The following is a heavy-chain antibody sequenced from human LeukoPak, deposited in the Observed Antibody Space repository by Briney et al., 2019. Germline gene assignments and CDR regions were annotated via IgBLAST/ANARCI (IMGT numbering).Heavy chain of an antibody. CDR2: INSSGSTI. Sequence: PGGSLRLSCAASGFTFSSYEMNWVRQAPGKGLEWVSYINSSGSTIYYADSVKGRFTISRDNAKNSLYLQMNSLRAEDTAVYYCARGRDSDAFDIWGQGTMVTVSS. CDR3: ARGRDSDAFDI. J-gene: IGHJ3*02. V-gene: IGHV3-48*03. D-gene: IGHD5-24*01. CDR1: GFTFSSYE.